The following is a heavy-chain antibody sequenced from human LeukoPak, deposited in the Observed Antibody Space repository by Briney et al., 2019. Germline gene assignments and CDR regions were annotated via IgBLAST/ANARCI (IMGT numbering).Heavy chain of an antibody. CDR2: IYNSGST. Sequence: SETLSLTCTVSGGSISIYYWSWIRQPPGKGLEWIGYIYNSGSTIYNPSLRSRVTISVDTSKNQFSLKLNSVTAADTVVYYCVRDRELTYWSQGTLVTVSS. D-gene: IGHD1-26*01. CDR3: VRDRELTY. J-gene: IGHJ4*02. CDR1: GGSISIYY. V-gene: IGHV4-59*01.